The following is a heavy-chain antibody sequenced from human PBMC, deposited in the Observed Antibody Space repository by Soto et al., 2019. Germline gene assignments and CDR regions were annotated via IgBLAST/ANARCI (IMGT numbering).Heavy chain of an antibody. D-gene: IGHD2-8*01. J-gene: IGHJ6*02. CDR3: ARDPLGVLIRGTNDYYYGMDV. V-gene: IGHV1-69*06. CDR1: GGTFSSYA. CDR2: IIPIFGTA. Sequence: GASVKVSCKASGGTFSSYAISWVRQAPGQGLEWMGGIIPIFGTANYAQKFQGRVTITADKSTSTAYMELSSLRSEDTAVYYCARDPLGVLIRGTNDYYYGMDVWGQGTTVTVSS.